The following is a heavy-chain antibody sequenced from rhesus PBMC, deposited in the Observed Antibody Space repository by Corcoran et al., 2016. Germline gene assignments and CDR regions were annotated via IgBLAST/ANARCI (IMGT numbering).Heavy chain of an antibody. Sequence: QVTLKESGPALVKPTQTLTLTCTFSGFSLTTSSMAVGWIRQPPGKALEWLALIYWDEDKRYSTSLKSRLTITKDTSKNQVVLTMTTMDPVDTATYYCAGYSLDFWGRGVLVTVSS. CDR1: GFSLTTSSMA. CDR3: AGYSLDF. D-gene: IGHD3-34*01. V-gene: IGHV2-174*01. CDR2: IYWDEDK. J-gene: IGHJ5-2*02.